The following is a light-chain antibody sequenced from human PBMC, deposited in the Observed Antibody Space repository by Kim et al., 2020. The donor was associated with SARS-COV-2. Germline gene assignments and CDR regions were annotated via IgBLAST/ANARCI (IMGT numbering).Light chain of an antibody. CDR1: SLRTYY. Sequence: ALGQTVRITCQGDSLRTYYAIWYQQKPGQAPVLVIYGKNNRPSGIPDRFSGSSSGNTASLTITGAQAEDEADYYCKSRDSSGNLLVFGGGTQLTVL. CDR2: GKN. J-gene: IGLJ2*01. CDR3: KSRDSSGNLLV. V-gene: IGLV3-19*01.